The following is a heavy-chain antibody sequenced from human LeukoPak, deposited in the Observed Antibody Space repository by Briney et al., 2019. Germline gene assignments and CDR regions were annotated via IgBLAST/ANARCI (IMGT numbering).Heavy chain of an antibody. CDR3: ARETPTTYGDFFDY. J-gene: IGHJ4*02. CDR2: IYYSGST. Sequence: SETLSLTCTVSGGSISSYYWSWIRQPPGKGLEWIGYIYYSGSTNYNPSLKSRVTISVDTSKNQFSLKLSSVTAADTAVYYCARETPTTYGDFFDYWGQGTLVTVSS. D-gene: IGHD4-17*01. CDR1: GGSISSYY. V-gene: IGHV4-59*01.